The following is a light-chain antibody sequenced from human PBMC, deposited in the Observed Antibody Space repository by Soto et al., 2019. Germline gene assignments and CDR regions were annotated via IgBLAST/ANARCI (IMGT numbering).Light chain of an antibody. CDR3: QHYNSYSEA. J-gene: IGKJ1*01. CDR1: QTMSSW. V-gene: IGKV1-5*03. CDR2: KAS. Sequence: EIQRTQYPSTLSGSVGDRVTITGRASQTMSSWLAWYQQKPGKAPKLMIYKASTLKSGVPSRFSGSGSGTEFTLTISSLQPDDFATYYCQHYNSYSEAFGQGTKVE.